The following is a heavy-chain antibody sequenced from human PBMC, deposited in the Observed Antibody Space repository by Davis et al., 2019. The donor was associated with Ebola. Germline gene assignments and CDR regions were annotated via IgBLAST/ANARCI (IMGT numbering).Heavy chain of an antibody. D-gene: IGHD6-19*01. CDR1: GFTFSNAW. CDR3: SGTVAGRDY. CDR2: IKSKTDGGTT. Sequence: GESLKISCAASGFTFSNAWMSWVRQAPGKGLEWVGRIKSKTDGGTTDYAAPVKGRFTISRDDSKNTLYLQMNSLKTEDTAVYYCSGTVAGRDYWGQGTLVTVSS. V-gene: IGHV3-15*01. J-gene: IGHJ4*02.